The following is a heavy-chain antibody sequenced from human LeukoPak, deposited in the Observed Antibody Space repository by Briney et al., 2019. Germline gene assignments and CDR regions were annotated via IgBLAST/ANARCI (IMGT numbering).Heavy chain of an antibody. J-gene: IGHJ3*02. Sequence: ASVKVSCKASGYTFTSYGISWVRRAPGQGLEWMGWISAYNGNTNYAQKLQGRVTMTTDTSTSTAYMELSRLRSDDTAVYYYARDRLGGANDAFDIWGQGTMVTVSS. D-gene: IGHD3-16*01. CDR2: ISAYNGNT. CDR3: ARDRLGGANDAFDI. V-gene: IGHV1-18*01. CDR1: GYTFTSYG.